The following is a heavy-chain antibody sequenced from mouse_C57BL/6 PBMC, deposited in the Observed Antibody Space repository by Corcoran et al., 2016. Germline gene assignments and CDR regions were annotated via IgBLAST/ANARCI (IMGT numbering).Heavy chain of an antibody. CDR2: ISYDGSN. Sequence: DVQLQESGPGLVKPSQSLSLTCSVTGYSITSGYYWNWIRQFPGNKLEWMGYISYDGSNNYNPSLKNRISITRDTSKNQFFLKLNSVTTEDTATYYCARDDYGSSHAWGQGTTLTVSS. CDR3: ARDDYGSSHA. V-gene: IGHV3-6*01. CDR1: GYSITSGYY. J-gene: IGHJ2*01. D-gene: IGHD1-1*01.